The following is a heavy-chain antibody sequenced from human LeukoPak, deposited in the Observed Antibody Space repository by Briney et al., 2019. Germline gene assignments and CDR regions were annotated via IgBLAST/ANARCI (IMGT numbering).Heavy chain of an antibody. J-gene: IGHJ4*02. Sequence: PGGSLRLSCAASGFTFSSYEMNWVRQAPGKGLEWVSYISSSGSTTYYADSVKGRFTISRDNAKNSLYLQMNSLRAEDTAVYYCARDRNVGWFGELSDLDYWGQGTLVTVSS. CDR2: ISSSGSTT. CDR1: GFTFSSYE. CDR3: ARDRNVGWFGELSDLDY. D-gene: IGHD3-10*01. V-gene: IGHV3-48*03.